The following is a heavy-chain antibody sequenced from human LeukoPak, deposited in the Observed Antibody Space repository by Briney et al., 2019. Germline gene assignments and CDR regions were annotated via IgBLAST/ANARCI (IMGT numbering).Heavy chain of an antibody. V-gene: IGHV4-4*07. CDR2: IYGSGST. D-gene: IGHD1-26*01. CDR1: GGSISSDY. Sequence: SETLSLTCTVSGGSISSDYWSWIRQPAGERLEWIGRIYGSGSTKYNPSLKSRVTMSVDRSKNQFSLKLSSVTAADTAVYYCSRLSHVAGAPKVSWFDPWGQGTLVTVSS. J-gene: IGHJ5*02. CDR3: SRLSHVAGAPKVSWFDP.